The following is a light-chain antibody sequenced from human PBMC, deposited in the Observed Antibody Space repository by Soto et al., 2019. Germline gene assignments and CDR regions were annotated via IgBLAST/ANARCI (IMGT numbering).Light chain of an antibody. Sequence: EIVLTQSPGTLSLSPGERATLSCRASQSVSSSYLAWYQQKPGQPPRLVMYATSSRATGIPARFSGSGSGTDFTLTISRLEPEDFAVYFCQQYGSSTWT. V-gene: IGKV3-20*01. CDR3: QQYGSSTWT. CDR1: QSVSSSY. J-gene: IGKJ1*01. CDR2: ATS.